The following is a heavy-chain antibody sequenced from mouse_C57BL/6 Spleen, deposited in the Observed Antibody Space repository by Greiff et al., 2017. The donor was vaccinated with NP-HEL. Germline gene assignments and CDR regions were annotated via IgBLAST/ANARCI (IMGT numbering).Heavy chain of an antibody. CDR3: AREGSYNYAMDY. Sequence: EVQGVESGGGLVKPGGSLKLSCAASGFTFSSYAMSWVRQTPEKRLEWVATISDGGSYTYYPDNVKGRFTISRDNAKNNLYLQMSHLKSEDTAMYYCAREGSYNYAMDYWGQGTSVTVSS. CDR2: ISDGGSYT. CDR1: GFTFSSYA. D-gene: IGHD1-1*02. J-gene: IGHJ4*01. V-gene: IGHV5-4*01.